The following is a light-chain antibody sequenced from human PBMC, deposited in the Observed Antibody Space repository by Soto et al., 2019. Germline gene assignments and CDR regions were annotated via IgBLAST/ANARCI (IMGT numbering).Light chain of an antibody. CDR3: LQDYGDSWT. CDR2: AAS. J-gene: IGKJ1*01. Sequence: DIQMTQSPSSLSAYVGDRVTITCRASQGISNHLAWYQQKPGKLPKLLIYAASILQSGVPSRFSGSRSGTEFTLTISSLQPEDFASYYCLQDYGDSWTFGQGTKV. V-gene: IGKV1-27*01. CDR1: QGISNH.